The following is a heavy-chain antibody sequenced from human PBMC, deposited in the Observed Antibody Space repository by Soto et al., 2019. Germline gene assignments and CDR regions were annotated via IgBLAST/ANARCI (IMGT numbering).Heavy chain of an antibody. Sequence: SVKFTCKASGGTFSSYAISWVRQAPGQGLEWMGGIIPIFGTANYAQKFQGRVTITADESTSTAYMELSSLRSEDTAVYYCARTRYYYDSSGYRRAFDYWGQGTLVTVSS. CDR3: ARTRYYYDSSGYRRAFDY. CDR1: GGTFSSYA. CDR2: IIPIFGTA. D-gene: IGHD3-22*01. V-gene: IGHV1-69*01. J-gene: IGHJ4*02.